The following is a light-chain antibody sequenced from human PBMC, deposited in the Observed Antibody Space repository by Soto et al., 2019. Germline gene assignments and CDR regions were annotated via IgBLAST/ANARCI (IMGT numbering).Light chain of an antibody. CDR2: EVS. J-gene: IGLJ2*01. CDR3: CSYTTRSSVV. Sequence: QSALTQPASVSGSPGQSITISCTGTSSDVGGYNYVSWYQHHPGKAPKLMIYEVSNRPSGVSNRFSGSKSGNTASLTISGLQAEDEADYFCCSYTTRSSVVFGGGTKLTVL. V-gene: IGLV2-14*01. CDR1: SSDVGGYNY.